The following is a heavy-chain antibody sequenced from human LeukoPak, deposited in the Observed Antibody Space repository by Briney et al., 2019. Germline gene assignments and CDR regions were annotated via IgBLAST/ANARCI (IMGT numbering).Heavy chain of an antibody. CDR2: ISAHNGNT. CDR3: ARGLRLVPYYYYYYMDV. D-gene: IGHD5-12*01. J-gene: IGHJ6*03. Sequence: ASVKVSCKASGYTFTSYGISWVRQAPGQGLEWMGWISAHNGNTNYAQKLQGRVTMTTDTSTSTAYMELRSLRSDDTAVYYCARGLRLVPYYYYYYMDVWGKGTTVTVSS. CDR1: GYTFTSYG. V-gene: IGHV1-18*01.